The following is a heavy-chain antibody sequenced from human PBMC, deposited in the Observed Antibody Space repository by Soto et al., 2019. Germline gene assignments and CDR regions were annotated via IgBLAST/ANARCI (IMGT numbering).Heavy chain of an antibody. J-gene: IGHJ4*02. D-gene: IGHD3-3*01. V-gene: IGHV1-18*01. CDR2: ISAFNGNT. CDR3: ARFSEYGNRGGENGRYNFDY. Sequence: QVQLVQSEAEVKKPGASMKVSCKTSGYTFTNYGIAWVRQAPGQGLEWMGWISAFNGNTNFAQKIQGRVTMTTDTSTTTAYMDLKSLRSDDTAVYYCARFSEYGNRGGENGRYNFDYWGQGTLVTVSS. CDR1: GYTFTNYG.